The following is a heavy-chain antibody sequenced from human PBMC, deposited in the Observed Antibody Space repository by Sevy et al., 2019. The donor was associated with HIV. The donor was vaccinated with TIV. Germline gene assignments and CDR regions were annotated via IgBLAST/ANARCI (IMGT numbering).Heavy chain of an antibody. CDR2: IRSKIYGETT. CDR1: GFTFGDYA. V-gene: IGHV3-49*04. CDR3: TRVRRTISPSYYFDMDV. J-gene: IGHJ6*02. D-gene: IGHD3-3*01. Sequence: GGSLRLSCTASGFTFGDYAMSWVRQAPGKGLEWVGFIRSKIYGETTEYAASVKGRITISRDDLKSIAYLQMNSLKTEDTAVYYCTRVRRTISPSYYFDMDVWGQGTTVTVSS.